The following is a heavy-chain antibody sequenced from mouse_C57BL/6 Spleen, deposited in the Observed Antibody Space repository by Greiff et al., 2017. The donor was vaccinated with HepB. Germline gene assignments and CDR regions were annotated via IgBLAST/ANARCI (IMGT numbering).Heavy chain of an antibody. CDR3: ARRIYYYGPFAY. J-gene: IGHJ3*01. CDR1: GYTFTDYY. Sequence: EVQLQQSGPELVKPGASVKISCKASGYTFTDYYMNWVKQSHGKSLEWIGDINPNNGGTSYNQKFKGKATLTVDKSSSTAYMELRSLTSEDSAVYYCARRIYYYGPFAYWGQGTLVTVSA. V-gene: IGHV1-26*01. D-gene: IGHD1-1*01. CDR2: INPNNGGT.